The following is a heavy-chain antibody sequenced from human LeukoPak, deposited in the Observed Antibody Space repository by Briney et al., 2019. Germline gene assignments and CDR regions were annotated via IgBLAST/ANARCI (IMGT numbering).Heavy chain of an antibody. CDR3: ARSPLAAAGPFYYYYYYMDV. CDR2: IYHSGST. CDR1: GGPISISNW. Sequence: SETLSLTCALSGGPISISNWWSWVRHPPGKGLEWIGEIYHSGSTNYNPSLKSRVTISVDKSKNQFSLKLSFVTAADTAVYYCARSPLAAAGPFYYYYYYMDVWGKGTTVTVSS. J-gene: IGHJ6*03. D-gene: IGHD6-13*01. V-gene: IGHV4-4*02.